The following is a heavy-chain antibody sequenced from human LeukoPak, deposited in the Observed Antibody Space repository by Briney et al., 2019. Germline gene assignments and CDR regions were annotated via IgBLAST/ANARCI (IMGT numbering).Heavy chain of an antibody. D-gene: IGHD2/OR15-2a*01. CDR2: VSTYNDNT. V-gene: IGHV1-18*04. Sequence: ASVKVSCKASGYTFTNYGISWVRQAPGQGLEWMGWVSTYNDNTNYAQKLQGRVTMTTDTSTTTAYMELRSLRSDDTAVYYCARDFDCTSTVCNDVFDIWGQGTMVTVSS. CDR1: GYTFTNYG. J-gene: IGHJ3*02. CDR3: ARDFDCTSTVCNDVFDI.